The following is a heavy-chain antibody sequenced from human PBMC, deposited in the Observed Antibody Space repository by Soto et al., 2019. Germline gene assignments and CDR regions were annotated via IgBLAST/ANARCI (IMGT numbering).Heavy chain of an antibody. J-gene: IGHJ6*02. Sequence: LSLTCTVSGGSISSGDYYWSWIRQPPGKGLEWIGYIYYSGSTYYNPSLKSRVTISVDTSKNQFSLKLSSVTAADTAVYYCARMVRGFIKSTGPGGYYYYGMDVWGQGTTVTVSS. CDR2: IYYSGST. CDR1: GGSISSGDYY. D-gene: IGHD3-10*01. V-gene: IGHV4-30-4*01. CDR3: ARMVRGFIKSTGPGGYYYYGMDV.